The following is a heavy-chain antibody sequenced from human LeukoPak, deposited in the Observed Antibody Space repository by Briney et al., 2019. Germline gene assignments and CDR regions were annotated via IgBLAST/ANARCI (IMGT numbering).Heavy chain of an antibody. CDR2: INPSGGGT. Sequence: ASVKVSCKASGYTFIRHYMYWVRQAPGQGLEWMGTINPSGGGTSYAQKFQGRVTMTSDTSTTTVYMELSGLRSEDTAVYYCAREWALSGTGSIGCPYWGQGTLVTVSS. D-gene: IGHD3-10*01. J-gene: IGHJ4*02. CDR3: AREWALSGTGSIGCPY. V-gene: IGHV1-46*01. CDR1: GYTFIRHY.